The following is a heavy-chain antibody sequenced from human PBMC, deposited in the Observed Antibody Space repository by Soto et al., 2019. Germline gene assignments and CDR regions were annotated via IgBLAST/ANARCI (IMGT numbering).Heavy chain of an antibody. CDR1: GYTFTSYA. D-gene: IGHD5-12*01. J-gene: IGHJ3*02. CDR3: ARDLVDSGYDLGHAFDI. Sequence: GASVKVSCKASGYTFTSYAMYWVRQAPGQRLEWMGWINAGNGNTKYSQKFQGRVTITRDTSASTAYMELSSLRSEDTAVYYCARDLVDSGYDLGHAFDIWGQGTMVTVSS. V-gene: IGHV1-3*01. CDR2: INAGNGNT.